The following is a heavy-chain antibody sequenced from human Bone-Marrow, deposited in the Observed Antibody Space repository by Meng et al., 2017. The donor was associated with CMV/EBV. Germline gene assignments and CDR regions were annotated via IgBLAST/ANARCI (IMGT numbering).Heavy chain of an antibody. D-gene: IGHD2-2*01. CDR1: GFTFSSYG. CDR2: IRYDGSNK. V-gene: IGHV3-30*02. J-gene: IGHJ3*02. CDR3: AKGSTSWLSDAFDI. Sequence: GESLKISCAASGFTFSSYGMHWVRQAPGKGLEWVAFIRYDGSNKYYADSVKGRFTISRDNSKNTLYLQMNSLRAEDTALYYCAKGSTSWLSDAFDIWGQGTMVTVSS.